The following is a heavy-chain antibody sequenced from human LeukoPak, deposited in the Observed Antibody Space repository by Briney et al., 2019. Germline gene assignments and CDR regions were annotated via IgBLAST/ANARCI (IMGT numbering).Heavy chain of an antibody. V-gene: IGHV1-69*06. CDR3: ARRLGLRWDLQAFDI. D-gene: IGHD4-23*01. J-gene: IGHJ4*02. CDR2: IIPMFDTA. CDR1: GYTFTSYY. Sequence: GASVKVSCKASGYTFTSYYMHWVRQAPGQGLEWMGGIIPMFDTANYAQKFQDRVTINADKSTSTAYMQLSSLRSEDTAVYYCARRLGLRWDLQAFDIWGQGTLVTVSS.